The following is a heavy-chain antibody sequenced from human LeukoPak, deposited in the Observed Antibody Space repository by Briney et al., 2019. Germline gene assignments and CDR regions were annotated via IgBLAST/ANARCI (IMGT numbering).Heavy chain of an antibody. Sequence: GRSLRLSCAASGFTFSSYAMHWVRQAPGKGLEWVAVISYDGSNKYYADSVKGRFTISRDNSKNTLYLQMNSLRAEDTAVYNCARVWRGVAAAGTDYWGQGTLVTVSS. D-gene: IGHD6-13*01. CDR3: ARVWRGVAAAGTDY. CDR1: GFTFSSYA. V-gene: IGHV3-30-3*01. J-gene: IGHJ4*02. CDR2: ISYDGSNK.